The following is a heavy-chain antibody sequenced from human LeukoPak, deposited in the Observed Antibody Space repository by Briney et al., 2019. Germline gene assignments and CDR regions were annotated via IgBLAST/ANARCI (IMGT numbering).Heavy chain of an antibody. J-gene: IGHJ3*02. Sequence: ASVKVSCKASGYTFTGYYMHWVRQAPVQGLEWMGGINPNSGGTNYAQKIQGRVTMTRDTAISTAYMELSRLRSDDTAVYYCARDFYYENRGAFDIWGQGTMVTVSS. CDR3: ARDFYYENRGAFDI. CDR2: INPNSGGT. CDR1: GYTFTGYY. D-gene: IGHD3-22*01. V-gene: IGHV1-2*02.